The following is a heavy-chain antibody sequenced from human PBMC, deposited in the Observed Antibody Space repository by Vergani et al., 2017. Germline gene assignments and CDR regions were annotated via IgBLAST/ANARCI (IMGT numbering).Heavy chain of an antibody. V-gene: IGHV4-39*01. CDR1: GGSINSSSYY. J-gene: IGHJ4*02. Sequence: QLHLQESGPGLVKPSETLSLTCTVSGGSINSSSYYWGWIRQPPGKGLECIGNIYHSGGAYYNPSLKGRVSISVDTSKNQFSLEVTSVTAADTSIYFCARTESFILRYFHWALWGQGTLVTVSS. CDR3: ARTESFILRYFHWAL. D-gene: IGHD3-9*01. CDR2: IYHSGGA.